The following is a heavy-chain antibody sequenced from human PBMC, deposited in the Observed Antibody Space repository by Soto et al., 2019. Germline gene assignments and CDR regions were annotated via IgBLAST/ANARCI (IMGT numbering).Heavy chain of an antibody. CDR1: GFTFSSHA. CDR2: IWYDGSKK. D-gene: IGHD5-12*01. J-gene: IGHJ4*02. V-gene: IGHV3-33*01. CDR3: SRDTGYSNYDFDY. Sequence: QVQLVESGGGVVQPGRSLRLSCVASGFTFSSHAMHWVRQAPGKGQEWVAVIWYDGSKKYYADSVKGRFTVARDDSKNTLYLQMTSLRVEDTAVYYCSRDTGYSNYDFDYWGQGTLVTVSP.